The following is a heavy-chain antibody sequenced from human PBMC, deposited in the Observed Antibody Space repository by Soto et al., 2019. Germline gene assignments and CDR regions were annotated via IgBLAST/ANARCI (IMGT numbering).Heavy chain of an antibody. CDR1: GYTFTDHY. Sequence: QVQLVQSGAEVKKPGASVKVSSVASGYTFTDHYIHWVRQAPGQGLEWMGWINPHRGDTIYAQKFQGRVTLTRDTSISTAYMELSRLRSDDTAVYYCARGRTVNFYGMDVWGQGTTVTVSS. CDR3: ARGRTVNFYGMDV. V-gene: IGHV1-2*02. J-gene: IGHJ6*02. CDR2: INPHRGDT. D-gene: IGHD4-17*01.